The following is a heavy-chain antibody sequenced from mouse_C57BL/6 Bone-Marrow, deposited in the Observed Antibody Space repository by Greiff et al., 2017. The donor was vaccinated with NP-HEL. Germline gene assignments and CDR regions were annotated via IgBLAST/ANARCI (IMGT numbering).Heavy chain of an antibody. CDR2: ISDGGSYT. Sequence: EVQGVESGGGLVKPGGSLKLSCAASGFTFSSYAMSWVRQTPEKRLEWVATISDGGSYTYYPDNVKGRFTISRDNATNNLYLQMSHLKSEDTAMYYCARALVRRPLDYWGQGTTLTVSS. CDR1: GFTFSSYA. CDR3: ARALVRRPLDY. V-gene: IGHV5-4*01. J-gene: IGHJ2*01. D-gene: IGHD2-10*02.